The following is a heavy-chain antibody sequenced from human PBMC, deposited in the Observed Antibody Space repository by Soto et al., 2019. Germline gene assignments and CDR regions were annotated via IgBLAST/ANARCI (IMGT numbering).Heavy chain of an antibody. Sequence: GASVKASCKASGYTVTSYYMHWVRQAPGQGLEWMGIINPSGGSTSYAQKFQGRVTMTRDTSTSTVYMELSSLRSEDTAVYYWARGLRITKDGMDVWGQGTTVTVSS. CDR3: ARGLRITKDGMDV. D-gene: IGHD3-10*01. CDR1: GYTVTSYY. J-gene: IGHJ6*02. CDR2: INPSGGST. V-gene: IGHV1-46*03.